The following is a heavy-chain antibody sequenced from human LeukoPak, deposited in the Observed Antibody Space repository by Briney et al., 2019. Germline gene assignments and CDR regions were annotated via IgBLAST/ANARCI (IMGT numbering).Heavy chain of an antibody. CDR2: ITPIVDIA. Sequence: ASVKVSCKASGGSFSNYAFSWVRQAPGQGLEWMGRITPIVDIATYIQKFQGRVTITANKFTSTAYMELSSLTSEDTAEYYCASGLGFCSGSDCTNLVKDYYYGMNVWGQGTTVTVSS. J-gene: IGHJ6*02. CDR1: GGSFSNYA. CDR3: ASGLGFCSGSDCTNLVKDYYYGMNV. D-gene: IGHD2-15*01. V-gene: IGHV1-69*04.